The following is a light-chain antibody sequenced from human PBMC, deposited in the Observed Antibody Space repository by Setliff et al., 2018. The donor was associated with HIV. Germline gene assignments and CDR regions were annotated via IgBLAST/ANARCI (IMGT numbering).Light chain of an antibody. J-gene: IGLJ1*01. CDR1: SSDVGGHNY. CDR2: DVS. V-gene: IGLV2-14*03. CDR3: SSYTNPPLYV. Sequence: QSALTQPASVSGSPGQSITISCTGTSSDVGGHNYVSWYQQHPGKAPKLIIYDVSNRPSGASNRFSGSKSGNTASLTISGLQAEDEADYYCSSYTNPPLYVFGTGTKVTVL.